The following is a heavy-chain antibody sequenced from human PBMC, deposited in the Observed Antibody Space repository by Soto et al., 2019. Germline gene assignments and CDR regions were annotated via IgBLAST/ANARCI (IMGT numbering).Heavy chain of an antibody. D-gene: IGHD3-22*01. CDR2: VYYSGSH. CDR1: GGSINSGDYY. J-gene: IGHJ4*02. CDR3: ARTVFWDLTGGAYYDSSGYYHQPPYYFDY. V-gene: IGHV4-31*03. Sequence: PAETLYLTCTVSGGSINSGDYYWSWIRQHPGKGLEWIGFVYYSGSHFSSPSLKSRVSISIATSNSQFSLKLSSVTAADTAVYYCARTVFWDLTGGAYYDSSGYYHQPPYYFDYWGQGTLVTVSS.